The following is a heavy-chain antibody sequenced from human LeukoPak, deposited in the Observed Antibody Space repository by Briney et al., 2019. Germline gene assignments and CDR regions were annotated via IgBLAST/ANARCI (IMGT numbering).Heavy chain of an antibody. Sequence: ASVKVSCKISGYTLTELSMHWVRQAPGKGLEWMGGFDPEDGETIYAQKFQGRVTMTEDTSTDTAYMELSSLRSEDTAVYYCATEGREVGATTTYYYYYMDVWGKGTTVTVSS. CDR2: FDPEDGET. D-gene: IGHD1-26*01. J-gene: IGHJ6*03. CDR3: ATEGREVGATTTYYYYYMDV. CDR1: GYTLTELS. V-gene: IGHV1-24*01.